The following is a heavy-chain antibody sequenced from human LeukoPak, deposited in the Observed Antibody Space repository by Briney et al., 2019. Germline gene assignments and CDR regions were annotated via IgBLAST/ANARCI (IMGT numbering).Heavy chain of an antibody. CDR1: GYTLTELS. J-gene: IGHJ3*02. V-gene: IGHV1-24*01. CDR2: FAPEDGET. D-gene: IGHD3-10*01. Sequence: ASVKVSCKVSGYTLTELSMHWVRQAPGKGLEWMGGFAPEDGETIYAQKFQGRVTMTEDTSTDTAYMELSSLRSEDTAVYYCCLMGLYVIADLDAFDIWGQGTMVTVSS. CDR3: CLMGLYVIADLDAFDI.